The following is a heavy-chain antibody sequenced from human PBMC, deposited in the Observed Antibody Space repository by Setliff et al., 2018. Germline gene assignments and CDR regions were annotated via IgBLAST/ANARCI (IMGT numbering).Heavy chain of an antibody. V-gene: IGHV4-61*09. J-gene: IGHJ4*02. Sequence: PSETLSLTCTVSGDSISSGXXYWSWIRQPAGKGPEWVGHILTSGSTGYNPSLXXXXTXXXXXXXXXXXXXXXXXXXXDTAVYYCSRQGWAPGYWGQGTLVTVSS. CDR1: GDSISSGXXY. D-gene: IGHD3-10*01. CDR2: ILTSGST. CDR3: SRQGWAPGY.